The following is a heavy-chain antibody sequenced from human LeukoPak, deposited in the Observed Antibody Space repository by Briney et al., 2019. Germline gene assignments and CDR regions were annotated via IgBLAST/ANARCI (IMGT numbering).Heavy chain of an antibody. CDR1: GFTLSNYG. J-gene: IGHJ4*02. CDR3: ARDIDYGGNRFWDY. D-gene: IGHD4-23*01. CDR2: ISHDGRFQ. V-gene: IGHV3-30*03. Sequence: GGSLRLSCVASGFTLSNYGMHWVRQAPGKGLESVAVISHDGRFQYHADSVKGRFTISRDNSKNALYLQMNSLRAEDTAMYYCARDIDYGGNRFWDYWGQGTLVTVSS.